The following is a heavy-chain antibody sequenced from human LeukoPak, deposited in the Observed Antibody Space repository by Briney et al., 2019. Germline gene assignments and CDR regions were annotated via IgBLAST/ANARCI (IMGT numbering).Heavy chain of an antibody. CDR3: ARDRITFGGVIVPGRHDY. CDR2: ISAYNGNT. CDR1: GYTFTSYG. J-gene: IGHJ4*02. D-gene: IGHD3-16*02. Sequence: ASVKVSCKASGYTFTSYGISWVRQAPGQGLERMGWISAYNGNTNYAQKLQGRVTMTTDTSTSTAYMELRSLRSDDTAVYYCARDRITFGGVIVPGRHDYWGQGTLVTVSS. V-gene: IGHV1-18*01.